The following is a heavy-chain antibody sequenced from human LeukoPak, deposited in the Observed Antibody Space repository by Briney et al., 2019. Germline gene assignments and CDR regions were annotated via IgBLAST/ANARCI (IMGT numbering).Heavy chain of an antibody. CDR1: GYTFTNYY. CDR2: INPSGGST. V-gene: IGHV1-46*01. J-gene: IGHJ4*02. CDR3: ARDREEGYNSYYFDS. Sequence: ASVKVSCKASGYTFTNYYMHWVRQAPGQGHEWMGIINPSGGSTGYAQKFQGRFTMTRDTSTTTVYMELSSLRSEDTAVSYCARDREEGYNSYYFDSWGQGTLVIVSS. D-gene: IGHD5-24*01.